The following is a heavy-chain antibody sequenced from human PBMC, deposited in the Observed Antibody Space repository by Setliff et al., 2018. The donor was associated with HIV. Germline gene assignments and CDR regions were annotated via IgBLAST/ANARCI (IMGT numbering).Heavy chain of an antibody. V-gene: IGHV3-23*01. D-gene: IGHD3-22*01. CDR3: ARQAHPRGYYGSAGLFDY. CDR1: GFTFTTYP. CDR2: ISGDGGDA. Sequence: LRLSCVASGFTFTTYPMSWVRQAPGKGLEWVSAISGDGGDAAYADSLKGRFTISRDTSKNTLHLHMNSLRAEDTAVYYCARQAHPRGYYGSAGLFDYWGQGTPVTVSS. J-gene: IGHJ4*02.